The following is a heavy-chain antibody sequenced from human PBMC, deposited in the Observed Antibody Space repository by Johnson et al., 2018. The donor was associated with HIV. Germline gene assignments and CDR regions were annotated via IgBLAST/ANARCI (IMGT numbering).Heavy chain of an antibody. CDR3: ARECSGGSCYPLDHDAFDI. CDR1: GITVGTNY. D-gene: IGHD2-15*01. Sequence: VQLVESGGGLVQPGGSLRLSCAASGITVGTNYMSWVRQAPGKGLEWVSAISGSGGSTYYADSVKGRFTISRDNSKNTLYLQMNSLRAEDTAVYYCARECSGGSCYPLDHDAFDIWGQGTMVTVSS. V-gene: IGHV3-66*02. CDR2: SGSGGST. J-gene: IGHJ3*02.